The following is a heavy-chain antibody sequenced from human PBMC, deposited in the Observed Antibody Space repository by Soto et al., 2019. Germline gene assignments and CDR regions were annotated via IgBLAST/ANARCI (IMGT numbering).Heavy chain of an antibody. CDR2: VTNSGGST. CDR3: AKSPRPPRSWFAY. Sequence: PGGSLRLSCAASGFTFSSYDMSWVRQAPGKGLEWVSTVTNSGGSTYYADSVKGRFTTSRDNSKNTLYLQMNSLRAEDTAVYYCAKSPRPPRSWFAYGGPGTLVPVPP. J-gene: IGHJ4*02. D-gene: IGHD6-13*01. CDR1: GFTFSSYD. V-gene: IGHV3-23*01.